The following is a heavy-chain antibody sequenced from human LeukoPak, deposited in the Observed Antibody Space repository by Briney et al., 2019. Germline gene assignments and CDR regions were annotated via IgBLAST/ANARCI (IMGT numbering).Heavy chain of an antibody. CDR1: GGSISSGGYS. Sequence: PSQTLSLTCAVSGGSISSGGYSWSWTRQPPGKGLEWIGYIYHSGSTYYNPSLKSRVTISVDRSKNQFSLKLSSVTAADTAVYYCAREVLAAAYNWFDPWGQGTLVTVSS. D-gene: IGHD6-13*01. CDR2: IYHSGST. CDR3: AREVLAAAYNWFDP. J-gene: IGHJ5*02. V-gene: IGHV4-30-2*01.